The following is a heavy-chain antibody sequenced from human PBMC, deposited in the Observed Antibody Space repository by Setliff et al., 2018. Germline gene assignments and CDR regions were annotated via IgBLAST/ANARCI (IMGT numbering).Heavy chain of an antibody. CDR1: GYTLTELS. CDR3: ATDPSRIAVAGHDAFDI. D-gene: IGHD6-19*01. J-gene: IGHJ3*02. V-gene: IGHV1-24*01. Sequence: ASVKVSCKVSGYTLTELSMHWVRQAPGKGLEWMGGFDPEDGETIYAQKFQGRVTMTEDTSTDTAYMELSSLRSEDAAVYYCATDPSRIAVAGHDAFDIWGQGTMVTVSS. CDR2: FDPEDGET.